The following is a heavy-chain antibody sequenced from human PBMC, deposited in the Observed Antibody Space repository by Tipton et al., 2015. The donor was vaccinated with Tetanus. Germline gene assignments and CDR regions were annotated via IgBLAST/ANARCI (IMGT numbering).Heavy chain of an antibody. V-gene: IGHV4-30-4*01. CDR3: ARATPSGSYFVRYYSTDV. D-gene: IGHD3-22*01. J-gene: IGHJ6*02. CDR1: GGSISSADYY. CDR2: VSDSGST. Sequence: TLSLTCTVSGGSISSADYYWSWIRQPPGKGLEWIGYVSDSGSTYSNPSLRSRIIISVDTSKNQFSLILSSVTAADTAVYYCARATPSGSYFVRYYSTDVWGQGTTVTVSS.